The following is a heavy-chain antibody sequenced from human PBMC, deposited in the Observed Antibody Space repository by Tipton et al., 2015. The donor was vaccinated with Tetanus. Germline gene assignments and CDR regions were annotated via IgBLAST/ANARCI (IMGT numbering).Heavy chain of an antibody. CDR2: IIPIFGTA. D-gene: IGHD3-22*01. CDR1: GDTFTSFA. Sequence: QSGAEVKKPGSSVKVSCKASGDTFTSFAISWVRQAPGQGLEWMGGIIPIFGTAEYAQKFQGRLTITADKLTNTAYMELSSLRSDDSAFYYCAKGMDYDSSGIDDFWGQGTLVTVSS. CDR3: AKGMDYDSSGIDDF. V-gene: IGHV1-69*06. J-gene: IGHJ4*02.